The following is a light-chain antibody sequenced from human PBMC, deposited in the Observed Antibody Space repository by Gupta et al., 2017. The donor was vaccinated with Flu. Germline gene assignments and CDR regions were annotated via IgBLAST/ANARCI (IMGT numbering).Light chain of an antibody. V-gene: IGKV3-20*01. J-gene: IGKJ5*01. Sequence: GSLSWSPGEGFTVSYGASQSVTSSNLAWYQQKPGQPPRLLIYGQSSRATGIPDRFSASGPGTAFTLIVSRLELEDFAVYNSQQNGTSLITFGQGTPLEIK. CDR3: QQNGTSLIT. CDR1: QSVTSSN. CDR2: GQS.